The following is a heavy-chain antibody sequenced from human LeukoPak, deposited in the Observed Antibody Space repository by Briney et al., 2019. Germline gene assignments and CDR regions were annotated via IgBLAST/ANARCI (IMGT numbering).Heavy chain of an antibody. CDR2: INWNGGST. Sequence: GGSLRLSCAASGFTFDDYGLSWVRQAPGKGLEWVSTINWNGGSTGYADSVEGRFTISRDNAKNSLYLQMNSLRAEDTAVYYCARGTSSGYFQLYFDYWGQGTLVTVSS. CDR3: ARGTSSGYFQLYFDY. J-gene: IGHJ4*02. V-gene: IGHV3-20*04. CDR1: GFTFDDYG. D-gene: IGHD3-22*01.